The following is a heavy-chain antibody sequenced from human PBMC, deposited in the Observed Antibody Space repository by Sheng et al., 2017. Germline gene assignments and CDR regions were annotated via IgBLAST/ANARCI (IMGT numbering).Heavy chain of an antibody. Sequence: QVQLVESGGGVVQPGRSLRLSCAASGFTFSSYAMHWVRQAPGKGLEWVAVISYDGSNKYYADSVKGRFTISRDNSKNTLYLQMNSLRAEDTAVYYCASGAVAALVGGAFDIWGQGTMVTVSS. CDR2: ISYDGSNK. CDR1: GFTFSSYA. V-gene: IGHV3-30-3*01. J-gene: IGHJ3*02. D-gene: IGHD6-19*01. CDR3: ASGAVAALVGGAFDI.